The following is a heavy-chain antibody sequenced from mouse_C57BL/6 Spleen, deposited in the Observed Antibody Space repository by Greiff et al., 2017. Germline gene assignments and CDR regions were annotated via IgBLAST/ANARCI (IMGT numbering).Heavy chain of an antibody. Sequence: VQLQQSGAELVKPGASVKLSCTASGFNIKDYYMHWVKQRTEQGLEWIGRIAPEAGDTKYAPKLQGKATITADTSSNTAYLQLSSLTSEDTAVYYCARDWDWYFDVWGTGTTVTVSS. CDR2: IAPEAGDT. CDR3: ARDWDWYFDV. CDR1: GFNIKDYY. V-gene: IGHV14-2*01. D-gene: IGHD4-1*01. J-gene: IGHJ1*03.